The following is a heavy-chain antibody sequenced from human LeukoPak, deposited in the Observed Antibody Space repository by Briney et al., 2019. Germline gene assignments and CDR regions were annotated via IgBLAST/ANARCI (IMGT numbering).Heavy chain of an antibody. V-gene: IGHV3-30*04. CDR3: ARDTLRYYYDSSASGGFDY. Sequence: QTGGSLRLSCAASGFSFSSYAMHWVRQAPGKGLEWVAVISYDGSNKYYADSVKGRFTISRDNSKNTLYLQMNSLRAEDTAVYYCARDTLRYYYDSSASGGFDYWGQGTLVTVSS. J-gene: IGHJ4*02. CDR1: GFSFSSYA. CDR2: ISYDGSNK. D-gene: IGHD3-22*01.